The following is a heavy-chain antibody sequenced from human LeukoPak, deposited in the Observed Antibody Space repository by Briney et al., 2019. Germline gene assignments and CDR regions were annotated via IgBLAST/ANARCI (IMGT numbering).Heavy chain of an antibody. Sequence: SETLSLTCTVSGGSISSYYWSWIRQPPGKGLEWIGYIYDSGSTNYNPSLKSRVTISVDTSKNQFSLKLSSVTAADTAVYYCARDRIVGATLGAFDIWGQGTMVTVSS. J-gene: IGHJ3*02. CDR3: ARDRIVGATLGAFDI. D-gene: IGHD1-26*01. CDR1: GGSISSYY. CDR2: IYDSGST. V-gene: IGHV4-59*01.